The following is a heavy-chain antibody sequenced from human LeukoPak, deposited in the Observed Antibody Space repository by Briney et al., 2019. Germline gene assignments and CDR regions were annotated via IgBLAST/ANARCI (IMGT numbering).Heavy chain of an antibody. J-gene: IGHJ4*02. Sequence: ASVKGSCKASGYTFTGYYMHWGRQAPGHGLECVGWINHNSGGTNYAQKFQGSVTMTTDTSISTAYMELSRLRSDDTAVYYCARDQHIVVVPAASSCWGQGTLVTVSS. CDR2: INHNSGGT. D-gene: IGHD2-2*01. CDR3: ARDQHIVVVPAASSC. V-gene: IGHV1-2*02. CDR1: GYTFTGYY.